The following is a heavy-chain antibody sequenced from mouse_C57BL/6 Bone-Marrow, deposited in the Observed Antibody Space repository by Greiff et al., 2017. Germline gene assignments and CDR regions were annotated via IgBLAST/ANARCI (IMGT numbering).Heavy chain of an antibody. CDR3: ARRIANWDLVDY. CDR2: INPNNGGT. V-gene: IGHV1-26*01. J-gene: IGHJ4*01. CDR1: GYTFTDYY. D-gene: IGHD4-1*01. Sequence: EVQLQQSGPELVKPGASVKISCKASGYTFTDYYMNWVKQSHGKSLEWIGDINPNNGGTSYNQKFKGKATLTVDKSSSTAYMELRSLTSEDSAVYYCARRIANWDLVDYWGQGTSVTVSS.